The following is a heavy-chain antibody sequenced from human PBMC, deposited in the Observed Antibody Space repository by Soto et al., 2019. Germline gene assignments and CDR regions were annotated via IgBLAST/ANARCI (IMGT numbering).Heavy chain of an antibody. CDR3: AHSPNYGSGRDY. D-gene: IGHD3-10*01. CDR2: IFWDDDT. V-gene: IGHV2-5*02. J-gene: IGHJ4*02. CDR1: GFSLSTSGVG. Sequence: QITLKESGPTLAQPTQPLTLTCTFSGFSLSTSGVGVGSIRQHPGKALEWLALIFWDDDTRYSPSLKSTLTITKDPSKNQWVLTMTNMDPVDTATYYCAHSPNYGSGRDYWCQGTLVTVSS.